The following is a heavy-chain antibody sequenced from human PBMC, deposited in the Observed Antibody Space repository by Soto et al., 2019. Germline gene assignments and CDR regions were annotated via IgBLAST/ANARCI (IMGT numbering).Heavy chain of an antibody. V-gene: IGHV3-48*03. J-gene: IGHJ6*02. Sequence: GGSLRLSCAASGFTFSSFEMNWVRQAPGKGLEWVSYISSSGSTIYYADSVKGRFTISRDNAKSSLYLQMSSLRAEDTGVYYCARGAREQWLVRMDVWGQGTTVTVSS. CDR3: ARGAREQWLVRMDV. D-gene: IGHD6-19*01. CDR1: GFTFSSFE. CDR2: ISSSGSTI.